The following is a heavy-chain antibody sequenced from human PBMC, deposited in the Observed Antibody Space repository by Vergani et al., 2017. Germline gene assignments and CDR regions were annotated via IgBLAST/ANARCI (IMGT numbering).Heavy chain of an antibody. D-gene: IGHD6-13*01. Sequence: EVQLVQSGAEVKKPGESLRISCKGSGYSFTSYWISWVRQMPGKGLEWMGRIDPSDSYTNYSPSFQGHVTISADKSISTAYLQWSSLKASDTAMYYCARLGPQEAAAALSYYYYGMDVWGQGTTVTVSS. V-gene: IGHV5-10-1*01. J-gene: IGHJ6*02. CDR1: GYSFTSYW. CDR2: IDPSDSYT. CDR3: ARLGPQEAAAALSYYYYGMDV.